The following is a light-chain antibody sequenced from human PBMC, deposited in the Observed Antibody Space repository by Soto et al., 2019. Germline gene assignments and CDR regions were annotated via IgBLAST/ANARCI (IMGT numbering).Light chain of an antibody. CDR1: QSFSSRY. V-gene: IGKV3-20*01. CDR2: GAS. Sequence: EIVMTQSPGILSVSPGDRASLSCRASQSFSSRYLAWYQQKPGQAARLLIYGASSRATGIPDRFSGSGSGTDFTLTISRLEPEDFAVYYCQQYGSSPITFGQGTRLEIK. CDR3: QQYGSSPIT. J-gene: IGKJ5*01.